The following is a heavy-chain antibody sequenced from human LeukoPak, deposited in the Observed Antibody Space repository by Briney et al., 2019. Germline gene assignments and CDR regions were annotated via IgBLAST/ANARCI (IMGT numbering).Heavy chain of an antibody. V-gene: IGHV4-39*07. Sequence: PSETLSLTCTVSGVSMSSSSNYWGWIRQPPGKGLEWIGSIYYGGSSYYNPSLNSRVTISVDTSKNQFSLKLSSVTAADTAVYYCARLLYYGSGSHIDYWGQGTLVAVSS. CDR3: ARLLYYGSGSHIDY. CDR1: GVSMSSSSNY. D-gene: IGHD3-10*01. CDR2: IYYGGSS. J-gene: IGHJ4*02.